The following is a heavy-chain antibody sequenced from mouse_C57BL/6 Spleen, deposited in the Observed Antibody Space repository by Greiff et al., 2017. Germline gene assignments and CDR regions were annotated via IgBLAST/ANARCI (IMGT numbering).Heavy chain of an antibody. CDR3: ARSDNYGSRSFDY. Sequence: VQLQQPGAELVRPGSSVKLSCKASGYTFTSYWMHWVKQRPIPGLEWIGNIDTSDSETHYTQKFKDKATLTVDKSSSTAYMQLSSLTSEDSAVYYSARSDNYGSRSFDYWGQGTTLTVSS. CDR1: GYTFTSYW. D-gene: IGHD1-1*01. CDR2: IDTSDSET. V-gene: IGHV1-52*01. J-gene: IGHJ2*01.